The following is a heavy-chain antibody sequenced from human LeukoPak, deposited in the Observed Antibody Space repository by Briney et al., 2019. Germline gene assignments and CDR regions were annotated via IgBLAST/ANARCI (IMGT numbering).Heavy chain of an antibody. J-gene: IGHJ3*02. Sequence: PGGSLRLSCAASGFTFSSHWMSWVRQAPGKGLEWVANIDQDGFEKYYVDSVKGRFTVSRDNAKNSLYLQMNNLRAEDTALYYCARDSEKSSSFAFDIWGQGTVVTVSS. CDR3: ARDSEKSSSFAFDI. V-gene: IGHV3-7*01. CDR1: GFTFSSHW. CDR2: IDQDGFEK. D-gene: IGHD6-19*01.